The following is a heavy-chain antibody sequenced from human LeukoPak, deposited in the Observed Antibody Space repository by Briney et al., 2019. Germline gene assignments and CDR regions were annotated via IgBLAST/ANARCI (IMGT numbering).Heavy chain of an antibody. D-gene: IGHD2-21*01. CDR1: GFTFDDYA. V-gene: IGHV3-9*03. CDR3: AKDVSPRLAGVFDY. CDR2: ISWNSGSI. J-gene: IGHJ4*02. Sequence: PGGSLRLSCAASGFTFDDYAMHWVRQAPGKGLEWVSGISWNSGSIGYADSVKGRFAISRDNAKNSLYLQMNSLRAEDMALYYCAKDVSPRLAGVFDYWGQGTLVTVSS.